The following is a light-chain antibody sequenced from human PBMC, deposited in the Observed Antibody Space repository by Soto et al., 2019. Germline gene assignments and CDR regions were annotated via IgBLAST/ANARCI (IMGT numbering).Light chain of an antibody. CDR1: SSDVGGYNY. CDR3: CSYAGSSYYV. V-gene: IGLV2-14*01. Sequence: QSALTQPASVSGSPGQSITISCTGTSSDVGGYNYVSWYQLHPGKAPKLMIYEVSNRPSGISNRFSASKSGNTASLTISGLQAEDEAYYYCCSYAGSSYYVFGSGTKVTVL. CDR2: EVS. J-gene: IGLJ1*01.